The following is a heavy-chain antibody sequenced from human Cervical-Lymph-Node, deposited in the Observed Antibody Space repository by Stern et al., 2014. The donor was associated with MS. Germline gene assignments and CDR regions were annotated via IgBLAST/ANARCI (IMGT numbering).Heavy chain of an antibody. CDR2: ISSSGSTI. V-gene: IGHV3-11*01. D-gene: IGHD6-19*01. Sequence: VQLVQSGGGLVKPGGSLRLSCAASGFTFSDYYMSWIRQAPGKGLELVSYISSSGSTIYYADSVKGRCTISRDNAKNSLYLQMNSLRAEDTAVYYCARDSPSWGWCFDYWGQGTLVTVSS. CDR3: ARDSPSWGWCFDY. CDR1: GFTFSDYY. J-gene: IGHJ4*02.